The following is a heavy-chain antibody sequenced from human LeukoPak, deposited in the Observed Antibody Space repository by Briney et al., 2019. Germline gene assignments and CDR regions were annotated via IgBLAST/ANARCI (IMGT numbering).Heavy chain of an antibody. CDR3: AKRGEGTYHFDY. CDR2: ISRCAIST. V-gene: IGHV3-23*01. D-gene: IGHD2-2*01. Sequence: GGSLRLSCAASGFTFSSFGMSWVRQAPGKGLEWVSTISRCAISTYYADSVKGRFTISRDNSKNTLYVQMNSLRAEDTAVYYCAKRGEGTYHFDYWGQGTLVTVSS. CDR1: GFTFSSFG. J-gene: IGHJ4*02.